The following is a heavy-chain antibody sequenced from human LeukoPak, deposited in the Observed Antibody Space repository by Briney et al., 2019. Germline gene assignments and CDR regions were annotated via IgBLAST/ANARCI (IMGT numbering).Heavy chain of an antibody. Sequence: GGSLRLSCAASGFTFSIYWMSWFRQAPGKGLEWVAHIKKDGSEKNYVDSVKGRFTISRDNTKNSVYLQMNSLRAEDTAVYYCARDLGQYYDTSDNWFDPWGQGTLVTVSS. CDR3: ARDLGQYYDTSDNWFDP. CDR1: GFTFSIYW. D-gene: IGHD3-22*01. V-gene: IGHV3-7*01. CDR2: IKKDGSEK. J-gene: IGHJ5*02.